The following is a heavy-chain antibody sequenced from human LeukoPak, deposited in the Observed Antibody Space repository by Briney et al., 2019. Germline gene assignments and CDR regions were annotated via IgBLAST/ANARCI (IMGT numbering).Heavy chain of an antibody. Sequence: SVKVSCKASGFTFTTSAMQWVRQAHGQRLEWIGWIVVDTGYTNYAQTFQERLTITRDMSTSTAYMDLSSLRSEDTAVYYCAADLMPQTGYAYGMGVWGQGTTVTVSS. CDR1: GFTFTTSA. D-gene: IGHD5-12*01. J-gene: IGHJ6*02. V-gene: IGHV1-58*02. CDR3: AADLMPQTGYAYGMGV. CDR2: IVVDTGYT.